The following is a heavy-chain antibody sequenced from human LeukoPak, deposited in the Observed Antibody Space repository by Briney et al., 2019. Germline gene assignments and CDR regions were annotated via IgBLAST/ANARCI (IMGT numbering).Heavy chain of an antibody. Sequence: ASVKVSCKASGYTFTSYGISWVRQAPGQGHEGMGWISAYNGSTNYAQKLQGRVTMTTDTSTSTAYMELRSLRSDDTAVYYCARDPWNYGEDWFDHWGQGTLVTVSS. CDR1: GYTFTSYG. J-gene: IGHJ5*02. CDR2: ISAYNGST. D-gene: IGHD1-7*01. V-gene: IGHV1-18*01. CDR3: ARDPWNYGEDWFDH.